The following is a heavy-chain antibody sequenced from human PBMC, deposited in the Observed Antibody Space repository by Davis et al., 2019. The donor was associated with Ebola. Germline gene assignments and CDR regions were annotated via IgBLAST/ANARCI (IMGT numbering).Heavy chain of an antibody. Sequence: GGSLRLSCAASGFTFSSYAMHWVRQAPGKGLEWVAVISYDGSNKYYADSVKGRFTISRDNSKNTLYLQMNSLRAEDTAVYYCAREREWLRLWVDYWGQGTLVTVSS. CDR1: GFTFSSYA. CDR3: AREREWLRLWVDY. D-gene: IGHD5-12*01. CDR2: ISYDGSNK. J-gene: IGHJ4*02. V-gene: IGHV3-30-3*01.